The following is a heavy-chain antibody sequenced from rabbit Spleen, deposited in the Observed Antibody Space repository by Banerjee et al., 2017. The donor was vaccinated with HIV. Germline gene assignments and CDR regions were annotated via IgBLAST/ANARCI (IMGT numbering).Heavy chain of an antibody. D-gene: IGHD6-1*01. CDR1: GFSFSSGYD. Sequence: QSLEESGGDLVKPGASLTLTCKASGFSFSSGYDMCWVRQAPGKGLEWIACIYAGSSGTTYYASWAKGRFTISKTSSTTVTLQMTNLTGADTATYFCARDYYTFGYADWGQGTLVTFS. J-gene: IGHJ2*01. V-gene: IGHV1S40*01. CDR3: ARDYYTFGYAD. CDR2: IYAGSSGTT.